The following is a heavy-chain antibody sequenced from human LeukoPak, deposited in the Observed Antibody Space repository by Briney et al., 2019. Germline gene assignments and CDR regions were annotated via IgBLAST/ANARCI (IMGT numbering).Heavy chain of an antibody. CDR2: IRYDGSNK. CDR3: AKDLWFGEEGIEY. J-gene: IGHJ4*02. Sequence: GGSLRLSCAASGFTFSSYGMHWVRQAPGKGLEWVAFIRYDGSNKYYADSVKGRFTISRDNSKNTLYLQMNSLRAEDTAVYYCAKDLWFGEEGIEYWGQGTLVTDSS. D-gene: IGHD3-10*01. V-gene: IGHV3-30*02. CDR1: GFTFSSYG.